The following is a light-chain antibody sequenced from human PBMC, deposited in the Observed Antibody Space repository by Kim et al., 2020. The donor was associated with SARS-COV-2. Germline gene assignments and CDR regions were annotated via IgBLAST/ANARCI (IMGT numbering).Light chain of an antibody. CDR2: GAS. Sequence: PGQRAPLSCRASKSVSSNLAWYQQKPGQAPRLLIYGASTRATGIPARFSGSGSGTEFTLTISSLQSEDFAVYYCQQYNNWPPRITFGGGTKVDIK. J-gene: IGKJ4*01. CDR1: KSVSSN. V-gene: IGKV3-15*01. CDR3: QQYNNWPPRIT.